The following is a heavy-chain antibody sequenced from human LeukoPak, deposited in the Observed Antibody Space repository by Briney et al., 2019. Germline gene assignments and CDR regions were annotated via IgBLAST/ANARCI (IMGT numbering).Heavy chain of an antibody. Sequence: GGSLRLSCAASGFTFSTYSMNWVRQAPGKGLEWVSAISGGGGSTYYADSVKGRFTISRDSSKNTLYLQMNSLRADETAVYYCARASRIAAAGGFDYWGQGTLVTVSS. D-gene: IGHD6-13*01. J-gene: IGHJ4*02. CDR1: GFTFSTYS. CDR2: ISGGGGST. V-gene: IGHV3-23*01. CDR3: ARASRIAAAGGFDY.